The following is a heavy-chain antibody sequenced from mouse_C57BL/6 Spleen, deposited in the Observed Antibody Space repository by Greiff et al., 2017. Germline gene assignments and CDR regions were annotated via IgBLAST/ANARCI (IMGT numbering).Heavy chain of an antibody. CDR1: GYAFSSSW. J-gene: IGHJ4*01. Sequence: QVQLQQSGPELVKPGASVKISCKASGYAFSSSWMNWVKQSPGKGLEWIGRIYPGDGDTNYDGKFKGKATLTADNYSSTAYMQLSSLTSEDSAVYFCARGVTTVVTRAMDDWGPGTSVTVSS. V-gene: IGHV1-82*01. CDR2: IYPGDGDT. CDR3: ARGVTTVVTRAMDD. D-gene: IGHD1-1*01.